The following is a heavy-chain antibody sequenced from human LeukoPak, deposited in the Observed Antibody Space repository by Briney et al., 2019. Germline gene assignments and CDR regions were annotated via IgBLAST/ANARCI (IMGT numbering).Heavy chain of an antibody. CDR1: GGSISSSNW. Sequence: PSETLSLTCAVSGGSISSSNWWSWVRQPPGKGLEWIGEIYHSGSTNYNPSLKSRVTISVNKSKNQFSLKLSSVTAADTAVYYCAREREWEPCFDYWGQGTLVTVSS. D-gene: IGHD1-26*01. V-gene: IGHV4-4*02. CDR2: IYHSGST. J-gene: IGHJ4*02. CDR3: AREREWEPCFDY.